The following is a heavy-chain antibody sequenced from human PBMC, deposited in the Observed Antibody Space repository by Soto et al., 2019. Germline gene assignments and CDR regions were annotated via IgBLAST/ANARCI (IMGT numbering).Heavy chain of an antibody. CDR1: GFTFTAYS. D-gene: IGHD5-18*01. Sequence: GGSLRLSCAASGFTFTAYSMHWVRQAPGKGLEWVSSIGRSSTYMYYADSVKGRFDISRDNAESSLYLQMNSLRAEDTAVYYCARHGYNYGGGYFDYWGQGTLVTVPS. V-gene: IGHV3-21*01. CDR3: ARHGYNYGGGYFDY. J-gene: IGHJ4*02. CDR2: IGRSSTYM.